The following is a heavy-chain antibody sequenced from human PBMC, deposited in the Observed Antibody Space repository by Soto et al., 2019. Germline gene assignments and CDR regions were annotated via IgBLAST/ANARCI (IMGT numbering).Heavy chain of an antibody. Sequence: SETLSLTCTVSGGSISSYYWSWIRQPPGKGLERIGYIYYSGSTNYNPSLKSRVTISVDTSKNQFSLKLSSVTAADTAVYYCARAWVVAATGGRYNWFDPWGQGTLVTVSS. CDR2: IYYSGST. V-gene: IGHV4-59*01. CDR1: GGSISSYY. CDR3: ARAWVVAATGGRYNWFDP. D-gene: IGHD2-15*01. J-gene: IGHJ5*02.